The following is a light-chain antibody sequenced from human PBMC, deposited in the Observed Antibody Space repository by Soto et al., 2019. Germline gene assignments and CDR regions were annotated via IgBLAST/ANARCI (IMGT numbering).Light chain of an antibody. CDR1: SSDVGGYNH. CDR3: CSYAGSVTWL. Sequence: QSVLAQPRSVSGSPGQSVTFSCTGTSSDVGGYNHVSWYQQHPGKAPKLMIYDVNQRPSGVPDRFSGFKSGNTASLTISGLQAEDEADYYCCSYAGSVTWLFGGGTKLTVL. V-gene: IGLV2-11*01. CDR2: DVN. J-gene: IGLJ2*01.